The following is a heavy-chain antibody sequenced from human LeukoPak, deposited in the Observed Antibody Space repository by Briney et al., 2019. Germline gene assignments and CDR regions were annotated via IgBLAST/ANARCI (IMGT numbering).Heavy chain of an antibody. J-gene: IGHJ5*02. CDR3: ARASRYGLNWFDP. CDR1: GFTFSDYY. CDR2: ISSSGSTI. Sequence: GGSLRLSCAASGFTFSDYYMNWIRQAPGKGLEWVSYISSSGSTIYYADSVKGRFTISRDNAKNSLYLQMNSLRAEDTAVYYCARASRYGLNWFDPWGQGTLVTVSS. V-gene: IGHV3-11*04. D-gene: IGHD3-10*01.